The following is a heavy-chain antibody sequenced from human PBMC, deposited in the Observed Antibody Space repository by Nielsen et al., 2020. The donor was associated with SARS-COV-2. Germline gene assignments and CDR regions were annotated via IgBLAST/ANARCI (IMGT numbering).Heavy chain of an antibody. V-gene: IGHV1-18*01. CDR1: GSTFPDYI. D-gene: IGHD2-21*01. Sequence: ASVKVSCKTSGSTFPDYIINWLRQAPGQGLDWIGWISPYSGNTKYVEKIQGRATMTTDTSTNTAYMELRSLRSDDTAVYYCVRDMIAWTLAYWGQGTQVTVSS. CDR2: ISPYSGNT. J-gene: IGHJ4*02. CDR3: VRDMIAWTLAY.